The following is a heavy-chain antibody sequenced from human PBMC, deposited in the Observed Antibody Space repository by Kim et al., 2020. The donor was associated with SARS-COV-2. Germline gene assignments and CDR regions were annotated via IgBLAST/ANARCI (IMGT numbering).Heavy chain of an antibody. CDR3: ARAGTGKDIVVVPAASDAFDI. V-gene: IGHV4-34*01. CDR2: INHSGST. D-gene: IGHD2-2*01. J-gene: IGHJ3*02. Sequence: SETLSLTCAVYGGSFSGYYWSWIRQPPGKGLEWIGEINHSGSTNYNPSLKSRVTISVDTSKNQFPLKLSSVTAADTAVYYCARAGTGKDIVVVPAASDAFDIWGQGTMVTVSS. CDR1: GGSFSGYY.